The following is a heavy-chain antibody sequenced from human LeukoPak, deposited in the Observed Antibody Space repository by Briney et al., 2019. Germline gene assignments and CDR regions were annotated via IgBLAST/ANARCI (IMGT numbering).Heavy chain of an antibody. D-gene: IGHD7-27*01. CDR3: ARSLRGTYLGALDY. J-gene: IGHJ4*02. Sequence: SQTLSLTCVISGDSVSNYSAAWEWIRQSPSRGLEWLGRTYYRSKWYTDYALSVKSRITVSPDTSKNQLSLQLNSVTPEDTAVYYCARSLRGTYLGALDYWGQGTLVTASS. V-gene: IGHV6-1*01. CDR1: GDSVSNYSAA. CDR2: TYYRSKWYT.